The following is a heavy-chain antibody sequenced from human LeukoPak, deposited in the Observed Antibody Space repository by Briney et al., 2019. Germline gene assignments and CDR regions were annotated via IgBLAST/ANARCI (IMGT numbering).Heavy chain of an antibody. J-gene: IGHJ4*02. Sequence: ASVKVSCKASGYTFTSYYMHWVRQAPGQGLEWMGIINPSSGSTSYAQKFQGRVTMTRDTSTSTVYMELSSLRSEDTAVYYCARDRSRGITMVRAPGYWGQGTLVTVSS. V-gene: IGHV1-46*01. CDR2: INPSSGST. CDR3: ARDRSRGITMVRAPGY. D-gene: IGHD3-10*01. CDR1: GYTFTSYY.